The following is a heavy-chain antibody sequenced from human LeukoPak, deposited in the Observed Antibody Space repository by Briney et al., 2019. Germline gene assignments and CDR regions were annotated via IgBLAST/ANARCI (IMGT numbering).Heavy chain of an antibody. V-gene: IGHV1-2*02. CDR3: ARAIVVVTANDEYFQH. CDR2: INPNSGGT. Sequence: ASVKVSCKASGYTFTGYYMHWVRLAPGQGLEWMGWINPNSGGTNYAQKFQGRVTMTRDTSISTAYMELSRLRSDDTAVYYCARAIVVVTANDEYFQHWGQGTLVTVSS. CDR1: GYTFTGYY. J-gene: IGHJ1*01. D-gene: IGHD2-21*02.